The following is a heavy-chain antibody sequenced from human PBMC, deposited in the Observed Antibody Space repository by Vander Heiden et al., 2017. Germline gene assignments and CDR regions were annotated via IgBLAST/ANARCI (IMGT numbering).Heavy chain of an antibody. J-gene: IGHJ4*02. Sequence: EVQLVESGGGLVQPGGSLRLSCAASGFTFSSYWMTWVRQAPGKGLEWVANIKEDGSEKYYVDSVKGRFTISRDNAKNSLYLQMDSLRAEDTAVYYCARAPRQWLLGYYFDSWGQGTLVTVSS. V-gene: IGHV3-7*01. CDR2: IKEDGSEK. CDR3: ARAPRQWLLGYYFDS. D-gene: IGHD6-19*01. CDR1: GFTFSSYW.